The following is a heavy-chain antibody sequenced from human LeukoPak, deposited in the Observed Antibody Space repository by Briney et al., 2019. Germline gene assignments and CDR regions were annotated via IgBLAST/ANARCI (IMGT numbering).Heavy chain of an antibody. CDR1: GFTFSNSW. CDR2: MNRDGSDK. Sequence: GGSLRLSCTASGFTFSNSWMIWIRRAPGKGLEWVANMNRDGSDKYHVASVRGRFTISRDNAENSLYLQMNSLRAEDTAVYYCARGYGRGVVDYWGQGTLVTVSS. J-gene: IGHJ4*02. D-gene: IGHD4-17*01. V-gene: IGHV3-7*01. CDR3: ARGYGRGVVDY.